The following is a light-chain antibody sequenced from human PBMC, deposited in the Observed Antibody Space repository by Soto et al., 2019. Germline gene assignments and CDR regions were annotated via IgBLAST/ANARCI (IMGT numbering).Light chain of an antibody. CDR2: GSS. J-gene: IGKJ5*01. V-gene: IGKV3-15*01. Sequence: EIVLTQSPATLSLSPGERATLSCRASQNVSSNLLVWYQQKPGQAPRLLMYGSSIRATGIPARFSGSGSGTEFTLTISSLQSEDFAVYYCQQHNNWPPITFGQGTRLEIK. CDR3: QQHNNWPPIT. CDR1: QNVSSN.